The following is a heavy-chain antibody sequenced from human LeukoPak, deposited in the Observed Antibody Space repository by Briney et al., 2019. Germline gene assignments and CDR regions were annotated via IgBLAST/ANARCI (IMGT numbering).Heavy chain of an antibody. J-gene: IGHJ4*02. CDR3: ARGRYVVAVAGLVGDY. V-gene: IGHV3-30-3*01. D-gene: IGHD6-19*01. CDR1: GFTFSSYA. Sequence: GGSLRLSCAASGFTFSSYAMHWVRQAPGKGLEWVAVISYDGSNKYYADSVKGRFTISRDNSKNTLYLQMNSLRAEDTAVYYCARGRYVVAVAGLVGDYWGQGTLVTVSS. CDR2: ISYDGSNK.